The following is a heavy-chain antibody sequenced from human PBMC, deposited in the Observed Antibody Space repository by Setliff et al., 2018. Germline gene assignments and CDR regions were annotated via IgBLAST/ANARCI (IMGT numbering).Heavy chain of an antibody. V-gene: IGHV4-39*07. CDR1: GGSIRGSSYF. Sequence: PSETLSLTCSVSGGSIRGSSYFWGWIRQPPGEGLEWIGNINDSGSTYYNPSLKSRVTISVDRSKNQVFLRMTSVTAADTAVYYCARGRYFDVWGQGTMVTVSS. J-gene: IGHJ3*01. CDR3: ARGRYFDV. D-gene: IGHD3-16*02. CDR2: INDSGST.